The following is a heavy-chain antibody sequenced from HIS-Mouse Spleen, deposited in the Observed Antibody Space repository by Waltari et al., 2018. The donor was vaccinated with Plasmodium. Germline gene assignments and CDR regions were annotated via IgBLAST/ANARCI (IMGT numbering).Heavy chain of an antibody. D-gene: IGHD1-26*01. CDR2: ISSSSSTI. V-gene: IGHV3-48*01. J-gene: IGHJ5*02. Sequence: EVQLVESGGGLVQPGGSLRLSCAASGFPFSSYSLNWFRQAPGKGLEWVSYISSSSSTIYYADSVKGRFTISRDNAKNSLYLQMNSLRAEDTAVYYCARVNSGSYYWFDPWGQGTLVTVSS. CDR3: ARVNSGSYYWFDP. CDR1: GFPFSSYS.